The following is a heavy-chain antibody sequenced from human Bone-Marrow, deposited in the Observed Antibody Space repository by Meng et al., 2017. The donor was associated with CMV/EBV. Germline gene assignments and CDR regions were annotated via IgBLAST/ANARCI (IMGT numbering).Heavy chain of an antibody. J-gene: IGHJ6*02. D-gene: IGHD1-26*01. CDR2: MNPNSGNT. Sequence: ASVKVSCKASGYTFTSYDINWVRQATGQGLEWMGWMNPNSGNTGYAQKFQGRVTMTRNTSISTAYMELSSLRSEDTAVYYCAREGVSGSYFQEGGDYYYYGMDVWGQGTTVTVSS. CDR3: AREGVSGSYFQEGGDYYYYGMDV. CDR1: GYTFTSYD. V-gene: IGHV1-8*01.